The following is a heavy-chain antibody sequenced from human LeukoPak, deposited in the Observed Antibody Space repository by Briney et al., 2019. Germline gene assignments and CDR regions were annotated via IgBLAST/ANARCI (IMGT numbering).Heavy chain of an antibody. V-gene: IGHV1-69*13. Sequence: ASVKVSCKASGGTFSSYAISWVRQAPGQGLEWMGGIIPIFGTANYAQKFQGRVTITADGSTSTAYMELSSLRSEDTAVYYCASTDAGYSSSWRLGWFDPWGQGTLVTVSS. D-gene: IGHD6-13*01. CDR1: GGTFSSYA. CDR2: IIPIFGTA. CDR3: ASTDAGYSSSWRLGWFDP. J-gene: IGHJ5*02.